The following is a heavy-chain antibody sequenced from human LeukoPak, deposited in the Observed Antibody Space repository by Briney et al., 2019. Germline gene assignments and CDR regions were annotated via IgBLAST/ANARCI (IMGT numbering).Heavy chain of an antibody. CDR3: ARGSTFTIFGVYYYYYYMDV. V-gene: IGHV4-34*01. CDR2: INHSGST. J-gene: IGHJ6*03. CDR1: GGSFSGYY. D-gene: IGHD3-3*01. Sequence: SETLSLTCAVYGGSFSGYYWSWIRQPPGKGLEWIGEINHSGSTNYNPSLKSRVTISVDTSKNQFSLKLSSVTVADTAVYYCARGSTFTIFGVYYYYYYMDVWGKGTTVTVSS.